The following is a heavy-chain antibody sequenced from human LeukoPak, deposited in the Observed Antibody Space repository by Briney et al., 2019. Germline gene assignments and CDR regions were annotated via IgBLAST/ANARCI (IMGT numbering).Heavy chain of an antibody. V-gene: IGHV4-39*07. Sequence: PSETLSLTCTVSGGSISSSSYYWGWIRQPPGKGLEWIGRIYTSGSTNYNPSLKSRVTISVDTSKNQFSLKLSSVTAADTAVYYCARDRRLLYDSSGYYRSQIYYYYYMDVWGKGTTVTISS. D-gene: IGHD3-22*01. CDR3: ARDRRLLYDSSGYYRSQIYYYYYMDV. CDR1: GGSISSSSYY. CDR2: IYTSGST. J-gene: IGHJ6*03.